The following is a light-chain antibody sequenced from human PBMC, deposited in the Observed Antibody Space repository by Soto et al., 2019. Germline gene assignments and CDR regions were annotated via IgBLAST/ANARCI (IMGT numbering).Light chain of an antibody. J-gene: IGKJ5*01. CDR3: QQRSNWLT. Sequence: EIVMTQSPATLSLSLVDRATLSFRASQTIDNTLAWYQRKPGQAPRLLIYDASNRATGIPARFSGSGSGTDFTLTISSLEPEDFAVYYCQQRSNWLTFGQGTRLEIK. V-gene: IGKV3-11*01. CDR2: DAS. CDR1: QTIDNT.